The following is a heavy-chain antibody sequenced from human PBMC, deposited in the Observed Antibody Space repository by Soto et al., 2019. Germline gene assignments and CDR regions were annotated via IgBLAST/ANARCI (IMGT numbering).Heavy chain of an antibody. D-gene: IGHD3-10*02. V-gene: IGHV3-48*04. CDR1: GFAFSGHT. J-gene: IGHJ6*02. CDR2: IGNTPDTI. CDR3: ARDLWPTFATEDYFYYGMDV. Sequence: GRSLRLSCAASGFAFSGHTMNLVRQAPGKGLECVSYIGNTPDTIYYADSVKGRVIISRDNAMKSVLLQMSSLRADDTAVYYCARDLWPTFATEDYFYYGMDVWGQGSTVTVSS.